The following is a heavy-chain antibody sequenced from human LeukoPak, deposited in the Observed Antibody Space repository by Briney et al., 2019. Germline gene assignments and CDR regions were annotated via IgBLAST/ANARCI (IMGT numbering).Heavy chain of an antibody. CDR3: AREEVTAYSSSKEVDY. V-gene: IGHV4-59*12. CDR1: GGSISSYY. D-gene: IGHD6-6*01. J-gene: IGHJ4*02. Sequence: SETLSLTCTVSGGSISSYYWSWIRQPPGKGLEWIGYIYYSGSTNYNPSLKSRVTISVDTSKNQFSLKLSSVTAADTAVYYCAREEVTAYSSSKEVDYWGQGTLVTVSS. CDR2: IYYSGST.